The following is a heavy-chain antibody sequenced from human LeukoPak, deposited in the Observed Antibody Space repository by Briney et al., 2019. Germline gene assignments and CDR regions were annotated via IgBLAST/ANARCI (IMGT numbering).Heavy chain of an antibody. CDR2: IKQDGSEK. Sequence: PGGSLRLSCAASGFTFSSYWMSWVRQAPGKGLEWVANIKQDGSEKYYVDSVKGRFTISRDNAENTLYLQMNSLRVEDTAVYYCVRDAGQQLPHNWFDPWGQGTLVTVSS. V-gene: IGHV3-7*01. D-gene: IGHD6-13*01. CDR1: GFTFSSYW. CDR3: VRDAGQQLPHNWFDP. J-gene: IGHJ5*02.